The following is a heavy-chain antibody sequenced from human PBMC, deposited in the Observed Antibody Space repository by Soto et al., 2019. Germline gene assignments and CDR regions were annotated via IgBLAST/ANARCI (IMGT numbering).Heavy chain of an antibody. V-gene: IGHV1-18*01. Sequence: ASVKVSCKASGYTFTSYGISWVRQAPGQGLEWMGWISAYNGNTNYAQKLQGRVTMTTDTSTSTVYMELSSLRSEDTAVYYCARGRTNHYSQDAFDIWGQGTMVTVSS. J-gene: IGHJ3*02. D-gene: IGHD2-15*01. CDR3: ARGRTNHYSQDAFDI. CDR1: GYTFTSYG. CDR2: ISAYNGNT.